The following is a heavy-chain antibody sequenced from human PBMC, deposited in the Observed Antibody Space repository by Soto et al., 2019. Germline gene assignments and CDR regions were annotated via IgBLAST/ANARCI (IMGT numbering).Heavy chain of an antibody. CDR2: ISGSGGST. Sequence: GGSLRLSCAASGFTFSSYAMSWVRQAPGKGLEWVSAISGSGGSTFYADSVKGRFTISRDNSKNTLYLQMNTLRAEDTAVYYCAKDLRGSTSCWGQGTLVTVSS. J-gene: IGHJ4*02. D-gene: IGHD2-2*01. CDR3: AKDLRGSTSC. V-gene: IGHV3-23*01. CDR1: GFTFSSYA.